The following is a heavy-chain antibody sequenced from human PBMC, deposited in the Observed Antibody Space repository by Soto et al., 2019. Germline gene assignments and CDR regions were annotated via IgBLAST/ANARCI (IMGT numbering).Heavy chain of an antibody. V-gene: IGHV3-73*01. CDR2: IRSKANSYAT. CDR3: TRRGYYDSSGSNFDY. Sequence: QPGGSLRLSCAASGFTFSGSAMHWVRQASGKGLEWVGRIRSKANSYATAYAASVKGRFTISRDDSKNTAYLQMNSLKTEDTAVYYCTRRGYYDSSGSNFDYWGQGTLVTVSS. J-gene: IGHJ4*02. CDR1: GFTFSGSA. D-gene: IGHD3-22*01.